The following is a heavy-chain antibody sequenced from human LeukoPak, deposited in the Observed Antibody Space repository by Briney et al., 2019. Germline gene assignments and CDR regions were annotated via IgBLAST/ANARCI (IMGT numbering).Heavy chain of an antibody. CDR2: MNPNSGNT. CDR3: ARGRGYCSSTSCYKGNYYYYGMDV. CDR1: GYTFTSYD. Sequence: ASVKVPCKASGYTFTSYDINWVRQATGQGLEWMGWMNPNSGNTGYAQKFQGRVTMTRNTSISTAYMELSSLRSEDTAVYYCARGRGYCSSTSCYKGNYYYYGMDVWGQGTTVTVSS. D-gene: IGHD2-2*02. J-gene: IGHJ6*02. V-gene: IGHV1-8*01.